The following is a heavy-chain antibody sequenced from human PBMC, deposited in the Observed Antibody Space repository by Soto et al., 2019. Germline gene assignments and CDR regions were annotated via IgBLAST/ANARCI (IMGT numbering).Heavy chain of an antibody. J-gene: IGHJ4*02. CDR3: ARDLEQWLVRNDY. Sequence: QVQLVQSGAEVKKPGASVKVSCKASGYTFTSYGISWGRQAPGQGLEWMGWISVYNGKTNYAQKFQGRVTMTTDTSTSTVYMELRSLRSDDTAVYYCARDLEQWLVRNDYWGQGTLVTVSS. CDR1: GYTFTSYG. CDR2: ISVYNGKT. V-gene: IGHV1-18*04. D-gene: IGHD6-19*01.